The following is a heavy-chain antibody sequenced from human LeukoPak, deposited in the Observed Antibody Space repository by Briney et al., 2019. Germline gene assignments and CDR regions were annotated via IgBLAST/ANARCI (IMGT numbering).Heavy chain of an antibody. Sequence: PGGSLRHSCAASGFTFSSYWMHWVRQAPGKGLVWVSRINSDGSATSYADSVKGRFTISRDNAKNTLYLKMNSLRAEDTAVYYCASDQWFGELLLEENPGSRGIDYWGQGTLVTVSS. CDR3: ASDQWFGELLLEENPGSRGIDY. CDR1: GFTFSSYW. V-gene: IGHV3-74*01. CDR2: INSDGSAT. D-gene: IGHD3-10*01. J-gene: IGHJ4*02.